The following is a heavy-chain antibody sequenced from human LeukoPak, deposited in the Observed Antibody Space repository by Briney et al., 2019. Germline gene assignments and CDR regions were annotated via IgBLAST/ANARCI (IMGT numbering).Heavy chain of an antibody. Sequence: PSETLSLTCAVYGGSFSGYYWSWIRQPPGKGLEWIGEINHNGSTNYNPSLKSRVTISVDTSKNQFSLKLSSVTAADTAVYYCARGHGEAVAGRNYWGQGTLVTVSS. CDR3: ARGHGEAVAGRNY. CDR1: GGSFSGYY. CDR2: INHNGST. D-gene: IGHD6-19*01. V-gene: IGHV4-34*01. J-gene: IGHJ4*02.